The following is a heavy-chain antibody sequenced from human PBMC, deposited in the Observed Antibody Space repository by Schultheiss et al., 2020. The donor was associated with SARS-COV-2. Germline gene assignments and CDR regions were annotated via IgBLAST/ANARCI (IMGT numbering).Heavy chain of an antibody. Sequence: GGSLRLSCAASGFTVSSNYMSWVRQAPGKGLEWVSSISSSSSYIYYADSVKGRFTISRDNAKNSLYLQMNSLRAEDTAVYYCARDCHSLYGSADVWGQGTTVTVSS. CDR3: ARDCHSLYGSADV. V-gene: IGHV3-21*01. D-gene: IGHD3-10*01. CDR1: GFTVSSNY. CDR2: ISSSSSYI. J-gene: IGHJ6*02.